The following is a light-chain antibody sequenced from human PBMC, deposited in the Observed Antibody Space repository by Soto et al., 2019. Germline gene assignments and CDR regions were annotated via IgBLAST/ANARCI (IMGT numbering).Light chain of an antibody. CDR3: QQYATSPLT. CDR2: GAS. J-gene: IGKJ4*01. CDR1: QSVTGH. Sequence: EVVLTQSPGTLSLSPGEGATLSCRARQSVTGHLAWYQQKPGQAPRLLIYGASSRATGIADRLSGSGSGTDFTLTISSLEPEDAAVYYCQQYATSPLTFGGGTKVEMK. V-gene: IGKV3-20*01.